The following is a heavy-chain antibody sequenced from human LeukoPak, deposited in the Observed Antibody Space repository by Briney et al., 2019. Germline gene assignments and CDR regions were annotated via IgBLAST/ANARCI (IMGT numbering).Heavy chain of an antibody. J-gene: IGHJ4*02. V-gene: IGHV4-59*01. D-gene: IGHD3-22*01. CDR3: ARDRYDSSGYYSFDY. CDR2: IYYSGST. Sequence: SETLSLTCTVSGGSISSYYWSWIRQPAGKGLEWIGYIYYSGSTNYNPSLKSRVTISVDTSKNQFSLKLSSVTAADTAVYYCARDRYDSSGYYSFDYWGQGTLVTVSS. CDR1: GGSISSYY.